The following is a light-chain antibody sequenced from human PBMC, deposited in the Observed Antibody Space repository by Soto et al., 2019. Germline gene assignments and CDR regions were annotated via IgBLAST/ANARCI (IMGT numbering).Light chain of an antibody. J-gene: IGKJ4*01. CDR1: QSVDSK. Sequence: EIVMMQSPSTLSVSPGERAIFSCRASQSVDSKLAWYQQKLGQAPRLLIYDASTRATGIPARFSGSGSGTEFTLTVSSLQSEDFAIYYCQQYYVWNTFGRGTKV. CDR2: DAS. V-gene: IGKV3D-15*02. CDR3: QQYYVWNT.